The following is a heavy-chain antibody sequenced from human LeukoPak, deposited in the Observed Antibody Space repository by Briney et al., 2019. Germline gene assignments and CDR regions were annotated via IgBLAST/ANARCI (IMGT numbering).Heavy chain of an antibody. CDR2: ISSSSITI. CDR3: ARDRGGSYSAIDY. D-gene: IGHD2-15*01. J-gene: IGHJ4*02. V-gene: IGHV3-48*04. Sequence: GSLRLSCAASGFTVSANDMSWVRQAPGKGLEWVSFISSSSITIYYADSVKGRFTISRDNAERSLYLQMNSLRAEDTAVYYCARDRGGSYSAIDYWGQGTLVTVSS. CDR1: GFTVSAND.